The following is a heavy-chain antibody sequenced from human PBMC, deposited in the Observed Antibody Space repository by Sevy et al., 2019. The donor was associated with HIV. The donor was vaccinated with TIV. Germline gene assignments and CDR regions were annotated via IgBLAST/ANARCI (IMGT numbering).Heavy chain of an antibody. D-gene: IGHD5-18*01. V-gene: IGHV3-30*04. CDR1: GFIFTSYA. CDR2: ISYDGRQK. CDR3: AGDQAAAGGKAMVPY. J-gene: IGHJ4*02. Sequence: GGSLRLSCAASGFIFTSYALHWVRQAPGKGLEWVAIISYDGRQKYYADSVRGRFTISRDNSHNTLYLQLTFLRPEDTAVYYCAGDQAAAGGKAMVPYWGQGTPVTVSS.